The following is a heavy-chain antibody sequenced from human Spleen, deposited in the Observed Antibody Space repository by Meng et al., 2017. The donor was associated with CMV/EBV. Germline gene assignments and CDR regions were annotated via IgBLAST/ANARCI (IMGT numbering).Heavy chain of an antibody. CDR2: IWYDGSNK. J-gene: IGHJ6*02. V-gene: IGHV3-33*06. D-gene: IGHD3-3*01. Sequence: GGSLRLSCAASGFSFSTYGVHWVRQAPGKGLEWVAVIWYDGSNKYYADSVKGRFTISRDNSKNTLYLQMNSLRAEDTAVYYCAKENYDFWSGYYQYYYYGMDVWGQGTTVTVSS. CDR3: AKENYDFWSGYYQYYYYGMDV. CDR1: GFSFSTYG.